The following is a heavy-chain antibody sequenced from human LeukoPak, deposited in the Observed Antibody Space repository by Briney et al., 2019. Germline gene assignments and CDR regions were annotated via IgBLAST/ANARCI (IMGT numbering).Heavy chain of an antibody. CDR2: ISYDGSNK. V-gene: IGHV3-30*03. CDR1: GFSLSSKV. Sequence: GRSLRLSCAVSGFSLSSKVVHWVRQVPGKGLEWLAVISYDGSNKYYADSVKGRFTISRDNSKNTLYLQMNSLRGEDTAVYYCASEGIAAAADIWGQGTMVTVSS. CDR3: ASEGIAAAADI. J-gene: IGHJ3*02. D-gene: IGHD6-13*01.